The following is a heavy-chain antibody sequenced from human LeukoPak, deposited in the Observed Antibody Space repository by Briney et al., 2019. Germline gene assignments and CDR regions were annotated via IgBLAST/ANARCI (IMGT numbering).Heavy chain of an antibody. CDR3: TRFGLSTALDY. V-gene: IGHV3-7*04. CDR2: IKGDGSEK. J-gene: IGHJ4*02. D-gene: IGHD5-18*01. Sequence: GSLRLSCAASGFTFSSFWMSWVRQAPGKELEWVANIKGDGSEKYYGDSVKGRFTISRDNAKNSLYLQMNSLRAEDMAVYYCTRFGLSTALDYWGQGTLVTVSS. CDR1: GFTFSSFW.